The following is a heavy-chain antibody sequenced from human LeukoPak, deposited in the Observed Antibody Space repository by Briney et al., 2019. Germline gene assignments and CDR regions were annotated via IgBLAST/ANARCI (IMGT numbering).Heavy chain of an antibody. CDR1: GFTFSSYN. V-gene: IGHV3-21*01. Sequence: GGSLRLSCAASGFTFSSYNMNWVRQAPGKGLEWVSSITSSSSYIYYADSVKGRFTISRDNAKNSLFLQMNSLTAEDTAVYYCARDGYNSGAFDIWGQGTMVTVSS. D-gene: IGHD5-24*01. CDR2: ITSSSSYI. CDR3: ARDGYNSGAFDI. J-gene: IGHJ3*02.